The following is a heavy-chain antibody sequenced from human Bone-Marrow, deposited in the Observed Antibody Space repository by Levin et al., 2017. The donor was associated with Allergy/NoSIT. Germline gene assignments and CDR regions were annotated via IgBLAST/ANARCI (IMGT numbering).Heavy chain of an antibody. CDR3: ARGPEGTMVRGVINRFDH. V-gene: IGHV3-48*04. CDR2: ITTSSRTT. CDR1: GFSFSTFT. J-gene: IGHJ5*02. Sequence: GGSLRLSCAASGFSFSTFTMNWVRQAPGKGLEWVAYITTSSRTTYYADTVKGRFTISRDNAKNSLFLQMNSLRAEDTAVYYCARGPEGTMVRGVINRFDHWGRGTLVTVSS. D-gene: IGHD3-10*01.